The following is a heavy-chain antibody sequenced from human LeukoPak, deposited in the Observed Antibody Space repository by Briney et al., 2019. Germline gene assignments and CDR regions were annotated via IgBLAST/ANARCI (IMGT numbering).Heavy chain of an antibody. CDR2: IIPIFGTA. J-gene: IGHJ6*03. V-gene: IGHV1-69*05. CDR1: GGTFSSYA. CDR3: GARHYYYMDV. Sequence: SGEVSCKASGGTFSSYAISWVRQAPGQGLEWMGRIIPIFGTANYAQKFQGRVTITTDESTSTAYMELSSLRSEDTAVYYCGARHYYYMDVWGKGTTVTVSS.